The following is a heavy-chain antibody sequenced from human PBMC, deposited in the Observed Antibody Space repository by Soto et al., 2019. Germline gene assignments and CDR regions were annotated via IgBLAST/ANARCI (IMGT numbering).Heavy chain of an antibody. D-gene: IGHD3-10*01. J-gene: IGHJ6*02. CDR3: ARQGSTMVRGVIYYYYGMDV. V-gene: IGHV4-39*01. CDR2: IYYSGST. Sequence: SETLSLTCTVSGGSISSSSYYWGWIRQPPGKGLEWIGGIYYSGSTYYNPSLKSRVTISVDTSKNQFSLKPSSVTAADTAVYYCARQGSTMVRGVIYYYYGMDVWGQGTTVT. CDR1: GGSISSSSYY.